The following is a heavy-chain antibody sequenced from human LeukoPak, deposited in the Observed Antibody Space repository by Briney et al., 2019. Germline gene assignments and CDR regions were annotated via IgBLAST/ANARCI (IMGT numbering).Heavy chain of an antibody. CDR1: GFTFSSYA. V-gene: IGHV3-23*01. CDR3: ARGRGADAFDI. D-gene: IGHD3-10*01. Sequence: GGSLRLSCAASGFTFSSYAMSWVRPLPGKGLEWVSAIGGSGGSTYYADSVKGRFTISRDNSKNTLYLQMNSRRAEDTAVYDCARGRGADAFDIWGQGTMVTVSS. J-gene: IGHJ3*02. CDR2: IGGSGGST.